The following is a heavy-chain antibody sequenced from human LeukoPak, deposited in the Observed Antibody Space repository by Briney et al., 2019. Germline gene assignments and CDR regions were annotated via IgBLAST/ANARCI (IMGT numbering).Heavy chain of an antibody. CDR3: ARGDSSGYWYFDY. V-gene: IGHV4-59*01. CDR1: GGSISSYY. D-gene: IGHD3-22*01. J-gene: IGHJ4*02. Sequence: SETLSLTCTVSGGSISSYYWSWIRQPPGKGLEWIGYIHYSGNTNYNPSLKSRVTISVDTSKNQFSLKVKSVTAADTAVYYCARGDSSGYWYFDYWGQGTLVTVSS. CDR2: IHYSGNT.